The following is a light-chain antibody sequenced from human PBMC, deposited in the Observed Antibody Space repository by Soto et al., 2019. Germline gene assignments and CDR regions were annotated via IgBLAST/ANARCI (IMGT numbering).Light chain of an antibody. V-gene: IGKV1-39*01. CDR3: QQSVTAPWT. J-gene: IGKJ1*01. CDR1: QSISTF. CDR2: TAS. Sequence: DIQMTQSPSSLSASVGDRVTITCRASQSISTFLNWYQQKPGKAPNLLIYTASTLHGGVPSRFSGSCSGTDFTLTISSLQPEDFATYYCQQSVTAPWTFGQGTRVEIK.